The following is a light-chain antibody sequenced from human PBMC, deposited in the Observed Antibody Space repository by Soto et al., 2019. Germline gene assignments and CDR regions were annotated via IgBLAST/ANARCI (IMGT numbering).Light chain of an antibody. J-gene: IGLJ1*01. CDR2: EVN. CDR3: SSYAGSSNV. CDR1: SSDVGGYNY. Sequence: QSALTQPPSASGSPGQSVAISCTGTSSDVGGYNYVSWYQQHPGKAPKLMIYEVNKRPSGVPGRFSGSKSGNTASLTVSGLQAEDEADYYCSSYAGSSNVFGTGTQLTVL. V-gene: IGLV2-8*01.